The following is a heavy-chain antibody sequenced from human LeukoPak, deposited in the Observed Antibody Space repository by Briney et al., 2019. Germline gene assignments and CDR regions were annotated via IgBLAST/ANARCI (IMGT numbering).Heavy chain of an antibody. Sequence: GESLKISCKGSGYSFTSYWIGWVRQMPGKGLEWMGIIYPGDSDTRYSPSFQGQVTISADKSISTASLQWSSLKASDTAMYYCARRTYCGGDCYLPFDYWGQGTLVTVSS. J-gene: IGHJ4*02. CDR2: IYPGDSDT. D-gene: IGHD2-21*01. V-gene: IGHV5-51*01. CDR3: ARRTYCGGDCYLPFDY. CDR1: GYSFTSYW.